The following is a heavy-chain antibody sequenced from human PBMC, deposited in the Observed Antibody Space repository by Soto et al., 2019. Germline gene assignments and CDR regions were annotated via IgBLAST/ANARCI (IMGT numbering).Heavy chain of an antibody. D-gene: IGHD6-19*01. V-gene: IGHV5-51*01. Sequence: GESLKISCXFSGHGFWIGWVRQMPGKGLEWMGSIYPRDSDTRYNPSFQGQVTISVDKSINTAYLQWSTLKASDTAMFYCVRQHPIDSGGWYIWGQGTQVTVSS. CDR3: VRQHPIDSGGWYI. CDR2: IYPRDSDT. CDR1: GHGFW. J-gene: IGHJ4*02.